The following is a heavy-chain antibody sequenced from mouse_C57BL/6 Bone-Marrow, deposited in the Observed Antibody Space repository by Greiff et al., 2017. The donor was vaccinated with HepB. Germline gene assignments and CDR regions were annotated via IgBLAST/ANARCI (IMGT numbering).Heavy chain of an antibody. CDR2: ISSGGDYI. J-gene: IGHJ4*01. V-gene: IGHV5-9-1*02. CDR3: TRGLDDGYYRGDAMDY. D-gene: IGHD2-3*01. Sequence: EVHLVESGEGLVKPGGSLKLSCAASGFTFSSYAMSWVRQTPEKRLEWVAYISSGGDYIYYADTVKGRFTISRDNARNTLYLQMSSLKSEDTAMYYCTRGLDDGYYRGDAMDYWGQGTSVTVSS. CDR1: GFTFSSYA.